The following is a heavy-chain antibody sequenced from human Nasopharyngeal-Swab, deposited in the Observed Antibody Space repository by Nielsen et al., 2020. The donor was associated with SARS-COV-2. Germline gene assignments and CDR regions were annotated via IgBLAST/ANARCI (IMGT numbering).Heavy chain of an antibody. Sequence: ASVKVSCKVSGYTLTELSMHWVRQAPGKGLEWTGGFDPEDGETIYAQKFQGRVTMTEDTSTDTAYMELSSLRSEDTAVYYCATAAVAGNAGWFDPWGQGTLVTVSS. CDR1: GYTLTELS. CDR2: FDPEDGET. D-gene: IGHD6-19*01. CDR3: ATAAVAGNAGWFDP. V-gene: IGHV1-24*01. J-gene: IGHJ5*02.